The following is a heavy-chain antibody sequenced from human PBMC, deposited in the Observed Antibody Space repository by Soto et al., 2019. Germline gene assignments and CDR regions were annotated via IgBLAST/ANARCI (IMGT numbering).Heavy chain of an antibody. D-gene: IGHD4-17*01. CDR3: ARGGHDYGDYEADY. CDR2: IWYDGSNK. CDR1: GFTFSSYG. J-gene: IGHJ4*02. Sequence: QVQLVESGGGVVQPGRSLRLSCAASGFTFSSYGMHWVRQAPGKGLEWVAVIWYDGSNKDYADSVKGRFTISRDNSKNTLYLQMNSLRAEDTAVYYCARGGHDYGDYEADYWGQGTLVTVSS. V-gene: IGHV3-33*01.